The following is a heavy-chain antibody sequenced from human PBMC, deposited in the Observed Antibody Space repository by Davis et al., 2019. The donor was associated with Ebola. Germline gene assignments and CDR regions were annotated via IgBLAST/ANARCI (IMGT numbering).Heavy chain of an antibody. CDR3: AREEYYYGMDV. J-gene: IGHJ6*02. CDR2: INSDGSST. V-gene: IGHV3-74*01. CDR1: GFTFSSYW. Sequence: GESLKISCAASGFTFSSYWMHWVRQAPGKGLVWVSRINSDGSSTSYADSVKGRFTISRDNAKNSLYLQMNSLRAEDTAVYYCAREEYYYGMDVWGQGTTVTVSS.